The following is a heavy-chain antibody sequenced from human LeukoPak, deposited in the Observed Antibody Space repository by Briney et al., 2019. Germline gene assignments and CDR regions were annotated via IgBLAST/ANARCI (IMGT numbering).Heavy chain of an antibody. J-gene: IGHJ4*02. V-gene: IGHV3-20*04. CDR3: ARNYGGYDGTDY. CDR2: INWSGGST. D-gene: IGHD5-12*01. CDR1: GFTFDDYG. Sequence: GGSLRLSCAASGFTFDDYGMSWVRQAPGKGLEWVSGINWSGGSTGYADSVKGRFTISRDKAKSSLYLQMNSLGAEDTALYYCARNYGGYDGTDYRGQGTLATVSS.